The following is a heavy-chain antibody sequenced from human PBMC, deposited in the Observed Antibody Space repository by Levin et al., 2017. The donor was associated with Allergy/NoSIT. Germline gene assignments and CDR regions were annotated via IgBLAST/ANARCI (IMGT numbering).Heavy chain of an antibody. CDR2: ISGSGGRT. V-gene: IGHV3-23*01. J-gene: IGHJ4*02. Sequence: SCAASGFTFSSYAMTWVRQAPGKGLEWVSVISGSGGRTYYADSVKGRFTISRDNSKNTLFLQMNSLRAEDTAVYYCAIPNYYDSSGYYVGPENYWGQGTLVTVSS. CDR3: AIPNYYDSSGYYVGPENY. D-gene: IGHD3-22*01. CDR1: GFTFSSYA.